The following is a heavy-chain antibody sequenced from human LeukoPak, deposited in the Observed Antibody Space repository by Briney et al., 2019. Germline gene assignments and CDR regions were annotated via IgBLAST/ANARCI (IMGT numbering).Heavy chain of an antibody. CDR1: GDSISSYY. CDR2: IYYSGSN. CDR3: ARHYPVAGLDY. Sequence: SETLSLTCNVSGDSISSYYWSWIRQTPGKGLEWIGYIYYSGSNNYHPSLKSRVTISVDTSKEQLSLKLSSVTAADTAVYYCARHYPVAGLDYWGRGILVTVSS. D-gene: IGHD6-19*01. V-gene: IGHV4-59*01. J-gene: IGHJ4*02.